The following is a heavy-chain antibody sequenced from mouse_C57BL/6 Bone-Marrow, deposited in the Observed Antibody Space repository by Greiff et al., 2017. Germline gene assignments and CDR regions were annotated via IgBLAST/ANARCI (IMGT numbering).Heavy chain of an antibody. Sequence: EVKLMESGPGLVKPSQSLSLTCSVTGYSITSGYYWNWIRQFPGNKLEWMGYISYDGSNNYNPSLKNRISITRDTSKNQFFLKLNSVTTEDTATYYCARRTGHYYGSTFYAMDYWGQGTSVTVSS. D-gene: IGHD1-1*01. J-gene: IGHJ4*01. V-gene: IGHV3-6*01. CDR3: ARRTGHYYGSTFYAMDY. CDR1: GYSITSGYY. CDR2: ISYDGSN.